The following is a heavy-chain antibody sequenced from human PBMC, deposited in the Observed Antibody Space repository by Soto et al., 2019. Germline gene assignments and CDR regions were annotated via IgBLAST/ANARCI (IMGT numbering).Heavy chain of an antibody. Sequence: SGGSLRLSCAASGFTFSSYAMHWVRQAPGKGLEWVAVISYDGSNKYYADSVKGRFTISRDNSKNTLYLQMNSLRAEDTAVYYCARDLSIAAAGPLGYWGQGTLVTVSS. D-gene: IGHD6-13*01. CDR2: ISYDGSNK. CDR1: GFTFSSYA. J-gene: IGHJ4*02. CDR3: ARDLSIAAAGPLGY. V-gene: IGHV3-30-3*01.